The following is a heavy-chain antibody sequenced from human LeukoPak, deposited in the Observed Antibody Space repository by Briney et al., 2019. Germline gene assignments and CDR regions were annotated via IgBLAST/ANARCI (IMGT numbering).Heavy chain of an antibody. CDR2: ISSSSSYI. D-gene: IGHD3-10*01. CDR1: GFTFSSYS. CDR3: ARSSGSSGSYNYYYYYGMDV. Sequence: KTGGSLRLSCAASGFTFSSYSMNWVRQAPGKGLEWVSSISSSSSYIYYADSVKGRFTISRDNAKNSLYLQMNSLRAEDTAVYYCARSSGSSGSYNYYYYYGMDVWGQGTTVTVSS. V-gene: IGHV3-21*01. J-gene: IGHJ6*02.